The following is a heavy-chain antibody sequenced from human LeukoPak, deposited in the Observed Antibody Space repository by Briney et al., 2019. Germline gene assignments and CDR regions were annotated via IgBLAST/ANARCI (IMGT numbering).Heavy chain of an antibody. CDR2: VNGDSSYI. D-gene: IGHD3-10*01. CDR1: GFTFSAFP. J-gene: IGHJ4*02. CDR3: ARGHFGLDY. Sequence: SGGSLRLSCAASGFTFSAFPLGWVRQAPGKGLEWVSSVNGDSSYIYYADSVKGRFTISRDNAKNSLYLQMNSLRVEDTAVYYCARGHFGLDYWGQGTLVTVST. V-gene: IGHV3-21*04.